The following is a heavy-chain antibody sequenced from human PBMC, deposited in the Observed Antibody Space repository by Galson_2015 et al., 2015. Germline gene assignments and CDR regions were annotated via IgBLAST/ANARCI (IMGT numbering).Heavy chain of an antibody. J-gene: IGHJ3*02. CDR1: GLIFSSYW. CDR3: AREGGYSDYGNAFDI. D-gene: IGHD4-11*01. Sequence: SLRLSCAASGLIFSSYWMQWVRQAPGKGLVWVSRVNSDGSSTTYADSVKGRFTISRDNAKNTLYLQMNSLRAEDTAVYHCAREGGYSDYGNAFDIWGQGTMVTVSS. CDR2: VNSDGSST. V-gene: IGHV3-74*01.